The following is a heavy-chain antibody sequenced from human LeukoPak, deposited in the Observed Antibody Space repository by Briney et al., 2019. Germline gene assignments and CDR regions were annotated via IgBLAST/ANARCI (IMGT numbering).Heavy chain of an antibody. CDR2: ISYDGSNK. CDR1: GFTFSSYA. J-gene: IGHJ5*02. Sequence: GGSLRLSCAASGFTFSSYAMHWVRQAPGKGLEWVAVISYDGSNKYYADSVKGRFTISRDNSKYTLYLQMNSLRAEDTAVYYCARDDGYCSSTSCYNWFDPWGQGTLVTVSS. CDR3: ARDDGYCSSTSCYNWFDP. D-gene: IGHD2-2*01. V-gene: IGHV3-30*04.